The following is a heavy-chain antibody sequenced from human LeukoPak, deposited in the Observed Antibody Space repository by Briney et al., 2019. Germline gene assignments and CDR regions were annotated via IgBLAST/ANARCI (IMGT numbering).Heavy chain of an antibody. CDR1: GYTFTSYG. Sequence: ASVKVSCKASGYTFTSYGISWVRQAPGQGLEWMGWISAYNGNTNYAQKLQGRVTMTTDTSTSTAYMELRSLRSEDTAVYYCARGGRNTAMVTSYYGMDVWGQGTTVTVSS. CDR2: ISAYNGNT. J-gene: IGHJ6*02. CDR3: ARGGRNTAMVTSYYGMDV. D-gene: IGHD5-18*01. V-gene: IGHV1-18*01.